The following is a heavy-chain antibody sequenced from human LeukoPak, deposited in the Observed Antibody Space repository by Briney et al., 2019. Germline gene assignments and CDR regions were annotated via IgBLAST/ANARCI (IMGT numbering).Heavy chain of an antibody. CDR1: GFTFSSYA. D-gene: IGHD4-17*01. J-gene: IGHJ5*02. Sequence: PGGSLRLSCAASGFTFSSYAMSWVRQAPGKGLEWVSAISGSGGSTYYADSVKGRFTISRDNSKNTLYLQMNSLRAEDTAVYYCAKGPYGDYVLSWFDPWGQGSLVTVSS. CDR3: AKGPYGDYVLSWFDP. CDR2: ISGSGGST. V-gene: IGHV3-23*01.